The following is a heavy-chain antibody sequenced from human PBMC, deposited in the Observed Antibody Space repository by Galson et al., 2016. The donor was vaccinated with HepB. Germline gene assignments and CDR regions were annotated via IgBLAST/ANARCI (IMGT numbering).Heavy chain of an antibody. Sequence: SLRLSCAASGFTFDDYTMHWVRQAPGKGLEWVSLISWAGVTTYYADSLRGRFTISRDNSKNSLYLQMNSLTTEDTALYYCAKDKDTAVESFYSGMDVWGQGTTVTVSS. CDR3: AKDKDTAVESFYSGMDV. CDR1: GFTFDDYT. CDR2: ISWAGVTT. J-gene: IGHJ6*02. D-gene: IGHD5-18*01. V-gene: IGHV3-43*01.